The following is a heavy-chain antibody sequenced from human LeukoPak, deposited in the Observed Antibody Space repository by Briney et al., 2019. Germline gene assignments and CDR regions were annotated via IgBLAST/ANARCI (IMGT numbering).Heavy chain of an antibody. CDR3: ARDSTYYYDSGSSGPHYFDS. J-gene: IGHJ4*02. CDR2: ISYDVTIT. V-gene: IGHV3-30*01. CDR1: GFTFSSYA. D-gene: IGHD3-10*01. Sequence: GGSLRLSCAASGFTFSSYAMHWVRQAPGKGLEWVAVISYDVTITYYADSVKGRFTNSRDNPKNTLYLQLNSLRAEDTAIYYCARDSTYYYDSGSSGPHYFDSWGQGTLVTVSS.